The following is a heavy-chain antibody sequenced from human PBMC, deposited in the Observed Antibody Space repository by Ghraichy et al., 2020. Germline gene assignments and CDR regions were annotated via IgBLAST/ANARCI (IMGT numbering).Heavy chain of an antibody. Sequence: GGSLRLSCAASGFTFDDYAMHWVRQAPGKGLEWVSGISWNSGSIGYADSVKGRFTISRDNAKNSLYLQMNSLRAEDTALYYCASGGRGYSRKTIAPYYYYMDVWGKGTTVTVSS. V-gene: IGHV3-9*01. D-gene: IGHD5-18*01. J-gene: IGHJ6*03. CDR2: ISWNSGSI. CDR1: GFTFDDYA. CDR3: ASGGRGYSRKTIAPYYYYMDV.